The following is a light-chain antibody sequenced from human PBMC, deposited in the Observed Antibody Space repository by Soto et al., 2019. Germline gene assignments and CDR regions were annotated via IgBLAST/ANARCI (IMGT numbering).Light chain of an antibody. V-gene: IGLV2-18*02. Sequence: QSALTQPPSVSGSPGQSVTISCTGTSSDVGSYNRVSWYQQPPGTAPKLMIYEVSNRPSGVPDRFFGSKSGNTASLTISGLQVEDEADYYCSSFTSSNTWVFGGGTKLTVL. CDR3: SSFTSSNTWV. CDR1: SSDVGSYNR. CDR2: EVS. J-gene: IGLJ3*02.